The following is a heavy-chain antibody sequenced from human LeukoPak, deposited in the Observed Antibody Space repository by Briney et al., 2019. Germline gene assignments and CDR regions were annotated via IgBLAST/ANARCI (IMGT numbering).Heavy chain of an antibody. Sequence: GGSLRLSCAASGFTFSSYSMNWVRQAPGKGLEWVSSISTSSSYIYYADSVKGRFTISRDNAKNSLYLQMNSLRAEDTAVYYCARARYSSGWLDSFDYWGQETLVTVSS. CDR3: ARARYSSGWLDSFDY. CDR2: ISTSSSYI. V-gene: IGHV3-21*01. J-gene: IGHJ4*02. CDR1: GFTFSSYS. D-gene: IGHD6-19*01.